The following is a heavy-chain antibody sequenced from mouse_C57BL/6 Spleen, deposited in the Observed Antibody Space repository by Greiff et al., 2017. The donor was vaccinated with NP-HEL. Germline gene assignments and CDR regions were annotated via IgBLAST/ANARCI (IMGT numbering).Heavy chain of an antibody. CDR2: IRNKANGYTT. J-gene: IGHJ3*01. Sequence: EVKVEESGGGLVQPGGSLSLSCAASGFTFTDYYMSWVRQPPGKALEWLGFIRNKANGYTTEYSASVKGRFTISRDNSQSILYRQMNALRAEDSATYDCARWGTGGSAWFAYWGQGTLVTVSA. CDR1: GFTFTDYY. D-gene: IGHD1-1*01. V-gene: IGHV7-3*01. CDR3: ARWGTGGSAWFAY.